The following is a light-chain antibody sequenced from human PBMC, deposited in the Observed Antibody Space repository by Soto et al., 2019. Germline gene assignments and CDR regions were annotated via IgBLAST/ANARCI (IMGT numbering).Light chain of an antibody. CDR3: NSYTASSTYV. CDR1: ISDVGAYNY. V-gene: IGLV2-14*03. Sequence: QSVLTQPASVSGSPGQSIAISCTGNISDVGAYNYVSWYQQHPGKAPKLMIYDVSNRPSGVSNRFSGSKSGNTASLTISGLQAEDEADYYCNSYTASSTYVFGTGTKVTVL. J-gene: IGLJ1*01. CDR2: DVS.